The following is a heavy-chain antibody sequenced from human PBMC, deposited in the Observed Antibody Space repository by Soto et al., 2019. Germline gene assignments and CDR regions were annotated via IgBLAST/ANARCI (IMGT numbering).Heavy chain of an antibody. D-gene: IGHD6-13*01. CDR1: GYTFTSYY. CDR2: INPSGGST. CDR3: ARDPQPRPEVAAAGLDYYYYGMDV. J-gene: IGHJ6*02. Sequence: ASVKVSCKASGYTFTSYYMHWVRQAPGQGLEWMGIINPSGGSTSYAQKFQGRVTMTRDTSTSTVYMELSSLRSEDTAVYYCARDPQPRPEVAAAGLDYYYYGMDVWGQGTTVTVSS. V-gene: IGHV1-46*01.